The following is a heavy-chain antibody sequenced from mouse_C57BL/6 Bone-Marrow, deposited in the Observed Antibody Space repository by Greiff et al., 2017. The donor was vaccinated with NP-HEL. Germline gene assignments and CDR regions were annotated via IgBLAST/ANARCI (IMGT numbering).Heavy chain of an antibody. Sequence: EVQLQQSGPELVKPGASVKISCKASGYTFTDYYMNWVKPSHGKSLEWIGDINPNNGGTSYNQKFKGKATLTVDKSSSTAYMELRSLTSEDSAVYYCARRVSSLYYAMDYWGQGTSVTVSS. CDR2: INPNNGGT. V-gene: IGHV1-26*01. D-gene: IGHD1-1*01. J-gene: IGHJ4*01. CDR1: GYTFTDYY. CDR3: ARRVSSLYYAMDY.